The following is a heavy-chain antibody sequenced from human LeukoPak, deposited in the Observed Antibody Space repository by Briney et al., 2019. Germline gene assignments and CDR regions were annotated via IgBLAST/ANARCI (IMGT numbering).Heavy chain of an antibody. CDR3: AVGITILGVAASFDS. J-gene: IGHJ4*02. Sequence: PSETLSLTCAVYGASYNAYYWSWIRQPPGKGLEWIGDIDHRGTATYNPSLKCRLTISADASKNQFSLKLNSVTDADTAVYYCAVGITILGVAASFDSWGQGNLVIVSS. D-gene: IGHD3-3*01. V-gene: IGHV4-34*01. CDR2: IDHRGTA. CDR1: GASYNAYY.